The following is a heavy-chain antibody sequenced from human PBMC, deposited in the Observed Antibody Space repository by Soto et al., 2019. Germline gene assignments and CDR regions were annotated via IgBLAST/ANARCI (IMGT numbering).Heavy chain of an antibody. CDR1: GGSISSGDYY. Sequence: SQTLSLTCTVSGGSISSGDYYWSWIRQPPGKGLEWIGYIYYSGSTYYNPSLKSRVTISVDTSKNQFSLKLSSVTAADTAVYYCARDAIVAAIGGYYYYGMDVWRQGTTVTVS. D-gene: IGHD5-12*01. J-gene: IGHJ6*01. V-gene: IGHV4-30-4*01. CDR2: IYYSGST. CDR3: ARDAIVAAIGGYYYYGMDV.